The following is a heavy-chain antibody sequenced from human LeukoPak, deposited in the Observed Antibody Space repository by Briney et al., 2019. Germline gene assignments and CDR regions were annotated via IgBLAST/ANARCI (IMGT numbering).Heavy chain of an antibody. CDR1: GYTFTSYA. V-gene: IGHV1-3*03. Sequence: GASVKVSCTASGYTFTSYAMHWVRQAPGQRLEWMGWINAGNGNTKYSQEFQGRVTITRDTSASTAYMELSSLRSEDMAVYYCARGGPGGGYSYGYSLDYWGQGTLVTVSS. J-gene: IGHJ4*02. D-gene: IGHD5-18*01. CDR3: ARGGPGGGYSYGYSLDY. CDR2: INAGNGNT.